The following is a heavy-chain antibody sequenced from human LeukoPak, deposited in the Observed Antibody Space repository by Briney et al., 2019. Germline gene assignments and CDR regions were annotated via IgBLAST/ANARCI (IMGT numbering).Heavy chain of an antibody. Sequence: PSETLSLTCTVPGGSISSYYWSWIRQPAGKGLEWIGRIYTSGSTNYNPSLKSRVTMSVDTSKNQFSLKLSSVTAADTAVYYCASTYSSGWYFDYWGQGTLVTVSS. CDR2: IYTSGST. CDR1: GGSISSYY. V-gene: IGHV4-4*07. D-gene: IGHD6-19*01. CDR3: ASTYSSGWYFDY. J-gene: IGHJ4*02.